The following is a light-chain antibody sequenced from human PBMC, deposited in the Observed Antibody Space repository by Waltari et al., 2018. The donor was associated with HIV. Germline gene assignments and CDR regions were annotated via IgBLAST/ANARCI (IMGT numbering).Light chain of an antibody. Sequence: DIVMTPSPDSLVVSLGERATNCKSSQSVLYSSNNKNYLAWYQQKPGQPPKLLIYWASTRESGVPDRFSGSGSGTDFTLTISSLQAEDVAVYYCQQYYSTPRTFGQGTKVEIK. CDR1: QSVLYSSNNKNY. CDR3: QQYYSTPRT. V-gene: IGKV4-1*01. CDR2: WAS. J-gene: IGKJ1*01.